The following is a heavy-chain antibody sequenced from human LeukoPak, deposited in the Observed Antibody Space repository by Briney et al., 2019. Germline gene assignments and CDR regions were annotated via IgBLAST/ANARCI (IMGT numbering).Heavy chain of an antibody. Sequence: GGSLGLSCAASGFTFSSYEMNWVRQAPGKGPEWVSYISGSGSAIFYADSVRGRFTISRDEAKNSLYLQMISLRAEDTAVYYCARVYSSSSGKAMDVWGQGTTVTVSS. CDR1: GFTFSSYE. CDR2: ISGSGSAI. D-gene: IGHD6-6*01. CDR3: ARVYSSSSGKAMDV. V-gene: IGHV3-48*03. J-gene: IGHJ6*02.